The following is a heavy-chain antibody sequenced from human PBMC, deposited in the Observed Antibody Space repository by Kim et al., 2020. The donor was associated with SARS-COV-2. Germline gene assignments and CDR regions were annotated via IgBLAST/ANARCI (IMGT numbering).Heavy chain of an antibody. V-gene: IGHV3-30-3*01. Sequence: GGSLRLSCAASGFTFSSYAMHWVRQAPGKGLEWVAVISYDGSNKYYADSVKGRFTISRDNSKNTLYLQMNSLRAEDTAVYYCARARGANYYYGRDVWGQ. CDR3: ARARGANYYYGRDV. D-gene: IGHD3-10*01. CDR2: ISYDGSNK. J-gene: IGHJ6*01. CDR1: GFTFSSYA.